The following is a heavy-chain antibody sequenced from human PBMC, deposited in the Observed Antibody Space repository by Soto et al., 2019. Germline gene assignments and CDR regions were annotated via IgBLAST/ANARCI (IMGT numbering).Heavy chain of an antibody. J-gene: IGHJ4*02. CDR3: ARQRRYYYDSSGYPDY. Sequence: SETLSLTCIVSGGSTSSSTYYWGWIRQPPGKGLEWIGSVYYTGSTFYNPSLKSRVTISVDTSKNQFSLRLSSVTAADTAVYYCARQRRYYYDSSGYPDYWGQGTLVTVSS. V-gene: IGHV4-39*01. CDR1: GGSTSSSTYY. D-gene: IGHD3-22*01. CDR2: VYYTGST.